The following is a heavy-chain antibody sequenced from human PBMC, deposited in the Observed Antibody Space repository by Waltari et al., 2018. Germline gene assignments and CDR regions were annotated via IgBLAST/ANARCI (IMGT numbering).Heavy chain of an antibody. D-gene: IGHD2-21*01. CDR1: GYSISRGYS. Sequence: QVQLQESGPGLVKPSETLSLTCAVSGYSISRGYSWGWIRQPPGKGLEWIGSIYHSGSTYYNPSLKSRVTISVDTSKNQFSLKLSSVTAADTAVYYCARSYCGGDCYSGRSEYFQHWGQGTLVTVSS. CDR3: ARSYCGGDCYSGRSEYFQH. V-gene: IGHV4-38-2*01. CDR2: IYHSGST. J-gene: IGHJ1*01.